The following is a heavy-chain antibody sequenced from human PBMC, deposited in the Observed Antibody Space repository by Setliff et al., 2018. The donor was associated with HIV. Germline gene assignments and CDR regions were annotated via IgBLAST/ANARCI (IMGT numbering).Heavy chain of an antibody. D-gene: IGHD2-21*02. CDR1: GGTGGSFSRNA. CDR3: ARVTPYCGGDCFDAFDI. CDR2: VIPIFGTA. V-gene: IGHV1-69*05. Sequence: ASVKVSCKASGGTGGSFSRNAISWVRQAPGQGLEWMGGVIPIFGTADYAQKFQGRVTMTRNTSIGAAYMELSSLRSEDTAVYFCARVTPYCGGDCFDAFDIWDQGTMVTVSS. J-gene: IGHJ3*02.